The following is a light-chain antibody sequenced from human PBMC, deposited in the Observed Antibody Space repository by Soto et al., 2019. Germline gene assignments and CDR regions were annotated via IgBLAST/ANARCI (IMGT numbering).Light chain of an antibody. Sequence: IVLTQSPGTLSLSPGERATLSCRTSQTISNYLAWYQQKRGQAPRLLIYGASSRATGIPDRFSGSGSGTDFSLTISRLEPEDFAVYDCQHYGTSPPYTFGQGTKLEIK. J-gene: IGKJ2*01. CDR3: QHYGTSPPYT. V-gene: IGKV3-20*01. CDR2: GAS. CDR1: QTISNY.